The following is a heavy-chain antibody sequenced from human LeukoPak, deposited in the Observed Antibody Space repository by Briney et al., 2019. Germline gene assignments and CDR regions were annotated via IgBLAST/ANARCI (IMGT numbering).Heavy chain of an antibody. CDR1: GGSISSYY. J-gene: IGHJ4*02. D-gene: IGHD2-2*01. CDR2: IYTSGST. CDR3: ARVQRGVRVPAAMSY. V-gene: IGHV4-4*07. Sequence: SETLSLTCSVSGGSISSYYWSWIRQPAGKGLEWIGRIYTSGSTNYNPSLKSRVTISVDTSKNQFSLKLSSVTAADTAVYYCARVQRGVRVPAAMSYWGQGTLVTVSS.